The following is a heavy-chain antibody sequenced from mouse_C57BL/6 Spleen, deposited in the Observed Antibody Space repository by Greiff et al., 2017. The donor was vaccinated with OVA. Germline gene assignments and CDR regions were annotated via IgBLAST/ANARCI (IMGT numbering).Heavy chain of an antibody. CDR2: INPYNGGT. CDR1: GYTFTDYY. Sequence: DVQLQESGPVLVKPGASVKMSCKASGYTFTDYYMNWVKQSHGKSLEWIGVINPYNGGTSYNQKFKGKATLTVDKSSSTAYMELNSLTSEDSAVYYCARYWDYAMDYWGQGTSVTVSS. J-gene: IGHJ4*01. D-gene: IGHD4-1*01. CDR3: ARYWDYAMDY. V-gene: IGHV1-19*01.